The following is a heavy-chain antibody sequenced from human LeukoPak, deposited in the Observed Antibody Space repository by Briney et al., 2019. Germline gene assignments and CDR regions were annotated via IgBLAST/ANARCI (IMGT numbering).Heavy chain of an antibody. J-gene: IGHJ4*02. D-gene: IGHD6-19*01. Sequence: SETLSLTCTVSGGSIVSSSDYWGWIRQPRGKGLEWIGSIYYSGSTYYNPSLKSRVTISVDTSKNQFSLKLSSVTAADTAVYYCARHLTSGWYEFNYGGRGTLVTVSS. CDR3: ARHLTSGWYEFNY. CDR1: GGSIVSSSDY. V-gene: IGHV4-39*01. CDR2: IYYSGST.